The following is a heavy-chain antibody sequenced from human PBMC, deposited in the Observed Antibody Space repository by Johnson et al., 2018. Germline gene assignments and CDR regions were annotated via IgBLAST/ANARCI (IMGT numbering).Heavy chain of an antibody. CDR2: ISYDGSNK. J-gene: IGHJ6*03. CDR1: GFTFRSYA. CDR3: AREDDYGDYKYYYYMDV. D-gene: IGHD4-17*01. V-gene: IGHV3-30-3*01. Sequence: QVGLVQSGGGVVQPRRSLRLSCAASGFTFRSYAMHWVRQAPGKGLEWVALISYDGSNKYYADSVKGRFTISRDNSKNTLYLQMNSLRAEDTAVFYCAREDDYGDYKYYYYMDVWGKGTTVTVSS.